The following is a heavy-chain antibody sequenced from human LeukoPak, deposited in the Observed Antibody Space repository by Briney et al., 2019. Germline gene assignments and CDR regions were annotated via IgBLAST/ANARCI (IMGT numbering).Heavy chain of an antibody. J-gene: IGHJ6*03. CDR2: ISWNSGSI. CDR3: AKTDSTVTGYEYYMDV. V-gene: IGHV3-9*01. D-gene: IGHD3-9*01. CDR1: GFTFDDYA. Sequence: GRSLRLSCAASGFTFDDYAMHWVRQAPGKGLEWVSGISWNSGSIGYADSVKGRFTISRDNSKNTLYLQMNSLRAEDTAVYYCAKTDSTVTGYEYYMDVWGKGTTVTVSS.